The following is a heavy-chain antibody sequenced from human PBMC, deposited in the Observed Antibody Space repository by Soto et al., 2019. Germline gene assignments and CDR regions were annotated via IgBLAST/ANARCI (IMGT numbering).Heavy chain of an antibody. J-gene: IGHJ3*02. CDR1: GYSISSGYY. D-gene: IGHD2-21*02. Sequence: ETLSLTCAVSGYSISSGYYWGGVRQAPGKGLEWVSAISGSGGSTYYADSVKGRFTISRDNSKNTLYLQMNSLRAEDTAVYYCAKPRGVVTAINDAFDIWGQGTMVTVSS. V-gene: IGHV3-23*01. CDR3: AKPRGVVTAINDAFDI. CDR2: ISGSGGST.